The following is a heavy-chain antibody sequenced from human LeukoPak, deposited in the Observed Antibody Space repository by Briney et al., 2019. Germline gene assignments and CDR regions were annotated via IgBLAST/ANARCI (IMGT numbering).Heavy chain of an antibody. J-gene: IGHJ5*02. CDR1: GFTVSTKY. CDR3: AKCSTSAYTTGWCNRIDP. V-gene: IGHV3-53*01. Sequence: GGSLRLSCAASGFTVSTKYMNWVRQAPGKGLEWVSSTVSRGTTQYADSVKGRFTVSRDTSKNTLYLQMNSLRADDTAVYYCAKCSTSAYTTGWCNRIDPWGQGTLVTVSS. CDR2: TVSRGTT. D-gene: IGHD6-19*01.